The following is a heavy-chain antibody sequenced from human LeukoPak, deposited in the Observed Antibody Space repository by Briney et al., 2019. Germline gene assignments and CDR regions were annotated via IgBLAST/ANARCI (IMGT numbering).Heavy chain of an antibody. CDR3: AKGYCSGGSCHYYFDY. J-gene: IGHJ4*02. D-gene: IGHD2-15*01. CDR1: GFTFCSYA. V-gene: IGHV3-64*01. CDR2: ISSNGGST. Sequence: GGSLRLSCAASGFTFCSYAMHWVRQAPGKGLEYVSAISSNGGSTYYANSVKGRFTISRDNSKNTLYLQMGSLRAEDMAVYYCAKGYCSGGSCHYYFDYWGQGTLVTVSS.